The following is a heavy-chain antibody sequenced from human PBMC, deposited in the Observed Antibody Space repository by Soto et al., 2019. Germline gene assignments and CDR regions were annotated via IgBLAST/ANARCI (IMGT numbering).Heavy chain of an antibody. D-gene: IGHD3-10*01. CDR3: ASAQDYYGSGSYYMAPFDY. J-gene: IGHJ4*02. CDR2: IYYSGST. V-gene: IGHV4-59*01. Sequence: PSETLSLTCTVSGGSISSYYWSWIRQPPGKGLEWIGYIYYSGSTNYNPSLKSRVTISVDTSKNQFSLKLSSVTAADTAVYYCASAQDYYGSGSYYMAPFDYWGQGTLVTVSS. CDR1: GGSISSYY.